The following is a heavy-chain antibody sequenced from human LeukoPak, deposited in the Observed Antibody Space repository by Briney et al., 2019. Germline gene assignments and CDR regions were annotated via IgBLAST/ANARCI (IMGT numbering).Heavy chain of an antibody. J-gene: IGHJ4*02. Sequence: GGSLRLSCAASGFTFNTYSMNWVRQAAGKGLEWLSYISSSSTAIYYADSVKGRFTSSRDNAKNSLYLQINSLRAEDTAIYYCARDYGDYAPDYWGQGTLVTVSS. CDR1: GFTFNTYS. CDR3: ARDYGDYAPDY. D-gene: IGHD4-17*01. CDR2: ISSSSTAI. V-gene: IGHV3-48*04.